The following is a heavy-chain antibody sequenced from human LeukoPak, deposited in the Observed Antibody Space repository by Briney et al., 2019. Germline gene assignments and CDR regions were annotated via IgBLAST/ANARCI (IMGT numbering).Heavy chain of an antibody. Sequence: SETLSLTCTVSGGSISTSNYYWGWIRQPPGKGLEWIGEINHSGSTNYNPSLKSRVTISVDTSKNQFSLKLSSVTAADTAVYYCARAPMYYYDSSGSVDYWGQGTLVTVSS. J-gene: IGHJ4*02. D-gene: IGHD3-22*01. CDR3: ARAPMYYYDSSGSVDY. CDR1: GGSISTSNYY. CDR2: INHSGST. V-gene: IGHV4-39*07.